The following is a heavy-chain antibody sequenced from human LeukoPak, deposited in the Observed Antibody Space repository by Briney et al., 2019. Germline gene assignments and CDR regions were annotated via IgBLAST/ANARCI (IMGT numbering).Heavy chain of an antibody. CDR3: ARQSGLGFDF. CDR1: GFTLSSYD. J-gene: IGHJ4*02. Sequence: PGGSLRLSCATSGFTLSSYDMSWVRQAPGKGLEWVSAIGGSRTTTYFADSVKGRFTISRDSSKNTLYLQMNSLRAEDTAVYYCARQSGLGFDFWDQGTLVTVSS. V-gene: IGHV3-23*01. CDR2: IGGSRTTT. D-gene: IGHD6-19*01.